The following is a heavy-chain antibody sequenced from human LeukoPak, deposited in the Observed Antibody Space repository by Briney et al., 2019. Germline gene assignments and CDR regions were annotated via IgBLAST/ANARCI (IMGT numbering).Heavy chain of an antibody. CDR3: AKLGTP. CDR1: GFTFSSYS. Sequence: GGSLRLSCAASGFTFSSYSIHWVRQAPGKGLEWVAVISYDGSNKYYADSVKGRFTISRDNSKNTLYLQMNSLRAEDTAVYYCAKLGTPWGQGTLVTVSS. D-gene: IGHD7-27*01. V-gene: IGHV3-30*18. J-gene: IGHJ5*02. CDR2: ISYDGSNK.